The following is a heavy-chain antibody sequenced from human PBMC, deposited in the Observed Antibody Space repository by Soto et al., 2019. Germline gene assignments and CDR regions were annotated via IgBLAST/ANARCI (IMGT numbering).Heavy chain of an antibody. CDR2: ISGSGGST. D-gene: IGHD3-3*01. J-gene: IGHJ4*02. CDR3: AKDKLRFTGKFDY. V-gene: IGHV3-23*01. Sequence: GGSLRLSCAASGFTFSSYAMSWVRQAPGKGLEWVSAISGSGGSTYYADSVKGRFTISRDNSKNTLCLQMNSLRAEDTAVYYCAKDKLRFTGKFDYWGQGTLVTVSS. CDR1: GFTFSSYA.